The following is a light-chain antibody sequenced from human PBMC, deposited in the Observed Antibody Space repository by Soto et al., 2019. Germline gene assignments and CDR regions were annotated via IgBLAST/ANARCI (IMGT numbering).Light chain of an antibody. CDR2: RDG. CDR1: SSNIGSHY. V-gene: IGLV1-47*01. Sequence: QSALTQPPSASGTPGQSLTISCAGSSSNIGSHYVYWYQHLPGTAPKLLIFRDGQRPSGVPDLFFGSQSGTSASLAISGLRSEDEAHYYCAVCAASLTGWVFGGGTKLTVL. CDR3: AVCAASLTGWV. J-gene: IGLJ3*02.